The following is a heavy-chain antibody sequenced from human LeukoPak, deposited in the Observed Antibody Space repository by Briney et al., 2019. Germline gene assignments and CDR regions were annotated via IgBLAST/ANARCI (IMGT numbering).Heavy chain of an antibody. CDR3: ARAGGYSGSYSEFDY. V-gene: IGHV4-38-2*01. CDR1: GYSINSGYY. CDR2: ISHSGST. J-gene: IGHJ4*02. Sequence: PSETLSLTCVVSGYSINSGYYWGWIRQPPGKGLEWIGSISHSGSTYYNPSLKSRVTISVDTSKNQFSLKLSSVTAADTAVYYSARAGGYSGSYSEFDYWGQGTLVTVSS. D-gene: IGHD1-26*01.